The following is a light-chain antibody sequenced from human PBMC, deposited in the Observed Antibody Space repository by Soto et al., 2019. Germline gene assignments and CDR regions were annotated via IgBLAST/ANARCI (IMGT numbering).Light chain of an antibody. V-gene: IGKV3-20*01. CDR3: QLYGSSPPRYT. J-gene: IGKJ2*01. CDR1: QSVSSYY. Sequence: EIVLTQSPGTLYLSPGERATLSCRASQSVSSYYLAWYQQKRGQAPRLLIYAASARATGIPDRFSGSGSGTDFTLTISRLEPEDFAVYFCQLYGSSPPRYTFGQGTKLEIK. CDR2: AAS.